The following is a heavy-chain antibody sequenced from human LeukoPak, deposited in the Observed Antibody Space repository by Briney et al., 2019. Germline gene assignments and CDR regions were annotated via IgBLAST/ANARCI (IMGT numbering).Heavy chain of an antibody. CDR3: ARALIVATDDAFDI. J-gene: IGHJ3*02. D-gene: IGHD5-12*01. Sequence: GGSLRLSCAASGFSFSTYNMSWVRQAPGQRLEWVSSITSGSSYIYYADSVKGRFTISRDNAKNSLYLQMNSLRAEDTALYYCARALIVATDDAFDIWGQGTMVTVSS. CDR2: ITSGSSYI. CDR1: GFSFSTYN. V-gene: IGHV3-21*04.